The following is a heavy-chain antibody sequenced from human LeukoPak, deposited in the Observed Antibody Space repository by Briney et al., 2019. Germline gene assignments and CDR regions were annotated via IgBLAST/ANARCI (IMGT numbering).Heavy chain of an antibody. Sequence: PGGSLRLSCAASGFTFSSYWMSWVRQAPGKGLEWVANIKQDGSEKYYVDSVKGRFTISRDNAKNSLYLQMNSLRAEDTAVYYCARDRDSSGWYYYYYGMDVWGQGTTVTVSS. J-gene: IGHJ6*02. D-gene: IGHD6-19*01. V-gene: IGHV3-7*01. CDR2: IKQDGSEK. CDR3: ARDRDSSGWYYYYYGMDV. CDR1: GFTFSSYW.